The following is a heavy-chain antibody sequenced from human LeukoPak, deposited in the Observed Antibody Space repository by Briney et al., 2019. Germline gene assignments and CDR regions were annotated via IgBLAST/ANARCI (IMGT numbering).Heavy chain of an antibody. V-gene: IGHV3-30*18. Sequence: PGRSLRLSCAASGFTFSSYGMHWVRQAPGKGLEWVAVISYDGSNKYYADSVKGRFTISRDNSKNTLYLQMNSLRAEDTAVYYCAKDGIAVAQYWGQGTLVTVSS. D-gene: IGHD6-19*01. J-gene: IGHJ4*02. CDR1: GFTFSSYG. CDR2: ISYDGSNK. CDR3: AKDGIAVAQY.